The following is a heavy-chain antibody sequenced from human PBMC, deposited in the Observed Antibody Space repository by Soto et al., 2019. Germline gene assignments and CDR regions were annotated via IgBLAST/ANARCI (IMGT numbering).Heavy chain of an antibody. V-gene: IGHV4-38-2*01. Sequence: PSETLSLTCAVSGYSISSGYCWGWIRQPPGKGLEWIGSIYHSGSTYYNPSLKSRVTISVDTSKNQFSLKLSSVTAADTAVYYCARVRSSPFRYFDYWGQGTLVTVSS. CDR3: ARVRSSPFRYFDY. CDR1: GYSISSGYC. CDR2: IYHSGST. J-gene: IGHJ4*02.